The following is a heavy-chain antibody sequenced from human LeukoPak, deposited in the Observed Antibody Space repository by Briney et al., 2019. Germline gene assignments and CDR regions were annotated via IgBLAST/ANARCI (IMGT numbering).Heavy chain of an antibody. D-gene: IGHD3-9*01. J-gene: IGHJ6*02. CDR1: GYTFTSYY. CDR3: ASDILTGPTQYYYYYGMDV. Sequence: GASVKVSCKASGYTFTSYYMHWVRQAPGQGLEWMGIINPSGGSTSYAQKFQGRVTMTRDTSTSTVYMELSSLRSEDTAVYYCASDILTGPTQYYYYYGMDVWGQGTTVTVSS. CDR2: INPSGGST. V-gene: IGHV1-46*01.